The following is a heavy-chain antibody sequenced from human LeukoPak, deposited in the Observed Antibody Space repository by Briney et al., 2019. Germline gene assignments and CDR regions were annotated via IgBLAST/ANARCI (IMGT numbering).Heavy chain of an antibody. V-gene: IGHV3-48*01. CDR2: ISSTSSTI. CDR1: EFTFNNYN. Sequence: GGSLRLSCAASEFTFNNYNMNWVRQAPGKGLEWVSYISSTSSTIYYADSVKGRFTISRDNAKNSLYLQMDSLRAEDTAVYYCARNRYSGSYPPDYWGQGTLVTVSS. CDR3: ARNRYSGSYPPDY. J-gene: IGHJ4*02. D-gene: IGHD1-26*01.